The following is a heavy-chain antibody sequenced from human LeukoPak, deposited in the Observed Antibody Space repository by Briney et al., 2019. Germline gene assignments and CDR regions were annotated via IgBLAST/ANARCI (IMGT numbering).Heavy chain of an antibody. D-gene: IGHD1-26*01. J-gene: IGHJ4*02. CDR3: ARLVGATIGEIDY. CDR1: GGSSSGYY. CDR2: INHSGST. Sequence: SETLSLTCAVYGGSSSGYYWSWIRQPPGKGLEWIGEINHSGSTNYNPSLKSRVTISVDTSKNQFSLKLSSVTAADTAVYYCARLVGATIGEIDYWGQGTLVTVSS. V-gene: IGHV4-34*01.